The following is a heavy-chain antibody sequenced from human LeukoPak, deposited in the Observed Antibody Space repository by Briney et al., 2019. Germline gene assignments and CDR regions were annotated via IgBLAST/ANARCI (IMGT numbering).Heavy chain of an antibody. J-gene: IGHJ5*02. CDR1: GYTFTSYY. V-gene: IGHV1-46*01. Sequence: RASVKVSCKASGYTFTSYYMHWVRQAPGQGLEWMGIINPSGGSTSYAQKFQGRVTMTRDMSTSTVYMELSSLRSEDTAVYYCARDAGYSGYDPPNWFDPWGQGTLVTFSS. CDR3: ARDAGYSGYDPPNWFDP. D-gene: IGHD5-12*01. CDR2: INPSGGST.